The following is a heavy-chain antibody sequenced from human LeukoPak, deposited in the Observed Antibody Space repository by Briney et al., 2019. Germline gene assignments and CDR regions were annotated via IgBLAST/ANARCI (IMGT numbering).Heavy chain of an antibody. CDR3: PLELGEGFDY. V-gene: IGHV3-48*01. D-gene: IGHD1-7*01. J-gene: IGHJ4*02. CDR2: ISSSSGTI. Sequence: GGSLRLSCAASGFTFSSNSMNWVRQAPGKGLEWVSYISSSSGTIYYADSVKGRFTISRDNAKNSLYLQMNSLRAEDTAVYYCPLELGEGFDYWGQGILVTVSS. CDR1: GFTFSSNS.